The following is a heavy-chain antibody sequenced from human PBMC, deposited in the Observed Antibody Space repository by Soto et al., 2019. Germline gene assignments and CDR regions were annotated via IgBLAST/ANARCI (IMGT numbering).Heavy chain of an antibody. V-gene: IGHV5-51*01. J-gene: IGHJ6*02. CDR3: ASHSPFHCSSTSCPATRNYYYGMDV. CDR2: IYPGESDT. D-gene: IGHD2-2*01. Sequence: GESLESYCKVSGYSFTSYWIGWVRQRPWKGLEWRGIIYPGESDTRYSPSFQGQFTISADKSISTAYLQWSSLKASDTAMYYCASHSPFHCSSTSCPATRNYYYGMDVWGQGTTVTVSS. CDR1: GYSFTSYW.